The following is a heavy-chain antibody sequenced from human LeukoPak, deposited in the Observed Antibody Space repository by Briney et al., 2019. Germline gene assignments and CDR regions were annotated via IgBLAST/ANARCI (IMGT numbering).Heavy chain of an antibody. CDR2: INTDGSST. Sequence: PGGSLRLSCAASGFTFSRYWMSWVRQAPGKGLVWVSRINTDGSSTSYADSVKGRFTISRDNAKNTLYLQMNSQRAEDTAVYYCARVSSSSWWALDYWGQGTLVTVSS. J-gene: IGHJ4*02. D-gene: IGHD6-13*01. CDR3: ARVSSSSWWALDY. CDR1: GFTFSRYW. V-gene: IGHV3-74*01.